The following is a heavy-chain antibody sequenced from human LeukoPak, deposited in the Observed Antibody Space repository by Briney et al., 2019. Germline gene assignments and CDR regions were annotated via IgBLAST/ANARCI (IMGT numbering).Heavy chain of an antibody. D-gene: IGHD3-10*01. CDR1: GYTLTELS. Sequence: ASVKVSCKVSGYTLTELSMHWVRQAPGKGLEWMGGFDPEDGETIYAQKFQGRVTMTEDTSTDTAYMELSSLRSEDTAVYYCATLHYYGSGGGAFDIWGQGTMVTVSS. CDR2: FDPEDGET. V-gene: IGHV1-24*01. CDR3: ATLHYYGSGGGAFDI. J-gene: IGHJ3*02.